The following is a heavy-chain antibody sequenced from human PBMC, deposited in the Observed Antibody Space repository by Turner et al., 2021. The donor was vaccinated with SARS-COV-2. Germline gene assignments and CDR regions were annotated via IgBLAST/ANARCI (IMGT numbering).Heavy chain of an antibody. CDR1: GLSCTNYY. Sequence: QVHLQQWGAGLLNPSETLSLTCAVSGLSCTNYYWTWIRQSLGKGLEWSGEITCSGRLDYKPSLRSRITITIDTSKNGFSLILNSVTAADSGVYYCATGTRVVWELLHHWGQGTTVTVSS. CDR3: ATGTRVVWELLHH. CDR2: ITCSGRL. D-gene: IGHD1-26*01. J-gene: IGHJ1*01. V-gene: IGHV4-34*01.